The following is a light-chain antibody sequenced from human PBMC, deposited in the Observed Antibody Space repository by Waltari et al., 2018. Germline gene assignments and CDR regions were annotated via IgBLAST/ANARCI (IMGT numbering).Light chain of an antibody. J-gene: IGKJ1*01. Sequence: DIQMTQSPSTLSASVGDRVTITCRASQSLNNWLAWFQQKPGKAPKVLIYKASILASGVPSGFSGSVSGTEFTLTISSLQPDDFGSYYCQQYQKSPWTFGQGTKVEIK. CDR2: KAS. CDR3: QQYQKSPWT. V-gene: IGKV1-5*03. CDR1: QSLNNW.